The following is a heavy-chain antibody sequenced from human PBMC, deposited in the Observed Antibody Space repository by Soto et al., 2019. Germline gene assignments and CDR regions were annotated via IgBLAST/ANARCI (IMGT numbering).Heavy chain of an antibody. Sequence: KSSETLSLTCTVSGGSISSGGYYWSWIRQHPGKGLEWIGYIYYSGSTYYNPSLKSRVTISVDTSKNQFSLKLSSVTAADTAVYYCARDKPIAARPYYGMDAWGQGTKVTVYS. CDR1: GGSISSGGYY. V-gene: IGHV4-31*03. J-gene: IGHJ6*02. CDR2: IYYSGST. CDR3: ARDKPIAARPYYGMDA. D-gene: IGHD6-6*01.